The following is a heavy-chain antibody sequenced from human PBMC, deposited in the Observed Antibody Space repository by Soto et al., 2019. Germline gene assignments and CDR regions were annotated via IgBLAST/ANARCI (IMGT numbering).Heavy chain of an antibody. CDR2: IYYSGST. CDR3: ARLTGSLPDEYYYDSSGYFDY. CDR1: GGSISSSSYY. J-gene: IGHJ4*02. D-gene: IGHD3-22*01. Sequence: LQLQESRPGLVKPSETLSLTCTVSGGSISSSSYYWGWIRHPPGKGQEWIGSIYYSGSTYYNPALNSRVTISVYTSKNRFSLKLSSVTAADTAVYYFARLTGSLPDEYYYDSSGYFDYSGQGTLVTVSS. V-gene: IGHV4-39*01.